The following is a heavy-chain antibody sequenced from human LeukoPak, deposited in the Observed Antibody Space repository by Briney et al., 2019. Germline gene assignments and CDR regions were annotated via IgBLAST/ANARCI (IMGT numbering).Heavy chain of an antibody. J-gene: IGHJ4*02. V-gene: IGHV3-23*01. CDR1: GFTLRSYA. CDR2: ISDTGDKT. Sequence: GGSLRLSCSPSGFTLRSYAMGWVRQAPGKGLEWVSAISDTGDKTYYADSVKGRFTISRDNSRNTLYLQMSRLRAEDTALFYCAKMTDSTPYSSGTFDSWGQGTLVTVSS. D-gene: IGHD3-10*01. CDR3: AKMTDSTPYSSGTFDS.